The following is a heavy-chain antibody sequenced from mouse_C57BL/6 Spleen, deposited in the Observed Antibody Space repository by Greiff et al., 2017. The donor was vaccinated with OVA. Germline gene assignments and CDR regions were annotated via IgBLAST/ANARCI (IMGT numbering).Heavy chain of an antibody. CDR2: IYPGSGST. Sequence: QVHVKQPGAELVKPGASVKMSCKASGYTFTSYWITWVKQRPGQGLEWIGDIYPGSGSTNYNEKFKSKATLTVDTSSSTAYMQLSSLTSEDSAVYYCARIYYYGSSSYYYAMDYWGQGTSVTVSS. J-gene: IGHJ4*01. CDR3: ARIYYYGSSSYYYAMDY. V-gene: IGHV1-55*01. D-gene: IGHD1-1*01. CDR1: GYTFTSYW.